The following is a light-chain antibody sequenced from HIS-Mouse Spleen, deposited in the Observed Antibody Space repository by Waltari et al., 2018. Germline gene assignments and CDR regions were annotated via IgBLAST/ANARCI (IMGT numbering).Light chain of an antibody. CDR2: EGS. V-gene: IGLV2-23*03. Sequence: QSALTQPASVSGSPGQSITISCTGTSSDVGSYNLVSWYQQHPGKAPKLMIYEGSKRPSGVSNRLSGSKSGNTASLTLSGLQAEDEADYYCCSYAGSSTFRVFGGGTKLTVL. J-gene: IGLJ2*01. CDR1: SSDVGSYNL. CDR3: CSYAGSSTFRV.